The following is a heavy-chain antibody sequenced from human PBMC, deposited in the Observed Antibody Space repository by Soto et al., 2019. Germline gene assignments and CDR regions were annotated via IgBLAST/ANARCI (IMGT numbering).Heavy chain of an antibody. CDR2: ISSTSTNI. D-gene: IGHD2-21*01. CDR3: ARGIASSSLVTFDV. Sequence: PGGSLRPSCAASGFTFSRSIMHWVRQAPGKGLEWIATISSTSTNIYYADSVKGRFIISRDNPKNSLYLQMNSLRAEDMAVYFCARGIASSSLVTFDVWGQGTMVTVSS. CDR1: GFTFSRSI. J-gene: IGHJ3*01. V-gene: IGHV3-21*01.